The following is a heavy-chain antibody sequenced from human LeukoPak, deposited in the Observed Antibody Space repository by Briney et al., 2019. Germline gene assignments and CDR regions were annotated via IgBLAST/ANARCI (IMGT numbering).Heavy chain of an antibody. D-gene: IGHD1-14*01. J-gene: IGHJ4*02. CDR2: ITSRGSTT. Sequence: GGSLRLPCAASGFTLSDYYLTWIRQAPGKGLEWVSYITSRGSTTYYTDSVKGRFTISRDKSNNTLYLQMNSLRDEDTAVYYCAREGGLTEGGFDYWGQGTLVTVS. CDR1: GFTLSDYY. CDR3: AREGGLTEGGFDY. V-gene: IGHV3-11*01.